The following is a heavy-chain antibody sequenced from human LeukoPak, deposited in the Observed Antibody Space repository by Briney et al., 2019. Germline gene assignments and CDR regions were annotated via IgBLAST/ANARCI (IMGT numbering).Heavy chain of an antibody. J-gene: IGHJ6*03. CDR2: IYTGGST. CDR1: GGSISSYY. V-gene: IGHV4-4*07. CDR3: ARDLGTVTTPTYYYFYMDV. Sequence: PSETLSLTCTVSGGSISSYYWSWIRQPAGKGLEWIGRIYTGGSTNYNPSLKSRVTMSVDTSKNQFSLKLSSVTAADTAVYYCARDLGTVTTPTYYYFYMDVWGKGTTVTDPS. D-gene: IGHD4-17*01.